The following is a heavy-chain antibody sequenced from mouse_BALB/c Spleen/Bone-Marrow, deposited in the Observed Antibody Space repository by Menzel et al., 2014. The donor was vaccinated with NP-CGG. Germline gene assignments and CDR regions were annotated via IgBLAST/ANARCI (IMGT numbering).Heavy chain of an antibody. CDR2: IYWDDDK. V-gene: IGHV8-12*01. Sequence: QVTLKVCGPGLLQPSQTLSLSCSFSGFSLSSSGMGVSWIRQPSGKGLEWLAVIYWDDDKRYKPSLKSRLTISKDTSRNQVFLKITGVDTADTATYYCVRRAGLRRTSLGYFDVWGAGTTVTVSS. J-gene: IGHJ1*01. CDR1: GFSLSSSGMG. D-gene: IGHD2-2*01. CDR3: VRRAGLRRTSLGYFDV.